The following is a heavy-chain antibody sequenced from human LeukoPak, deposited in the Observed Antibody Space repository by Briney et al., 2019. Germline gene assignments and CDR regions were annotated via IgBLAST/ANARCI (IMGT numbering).Heavy chain of an antibody. V-gene: IGHV4-61*02. CDR3: ARVPTAILVLDY. J-gene: IGHJ4*02. CDR1: GGSISSGSYY. Sequence: SETLSLTCTVSGGSISSGSYYWTWIRQPARKGLEWIGRIYTSGSTNYNPSLKSRVTISGDTPKNQFSLKLSSVTAADTAEYYCARVPTAILVLDYWGQGTLVTVSS. CDR2: IYTSGST. D-gene: IGHD2-2*01.